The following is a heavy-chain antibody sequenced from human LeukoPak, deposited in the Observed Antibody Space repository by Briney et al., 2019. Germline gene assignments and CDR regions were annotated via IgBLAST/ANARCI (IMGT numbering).Heavy chain of an antibody. D-gene: IGHD3-22*01. CDR1: GFTFSSYA. CDR2: ISGSGDST. CDR3: ATDSSPDF. Sequence: PGGSLRLSCAASGFTFSSYAMSWVRQAPGKGLEWVPAISGSGDSTYYADSVKGRFTISRDNSKNTLYLQMNSLRADDTAVYYCATDSSPDFWGQGTLVTVSS. J-gene: IGHJ4*02. V-gene: IGHV3-23*01.